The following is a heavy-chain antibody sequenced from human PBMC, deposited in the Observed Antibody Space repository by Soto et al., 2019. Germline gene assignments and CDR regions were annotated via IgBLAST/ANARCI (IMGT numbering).Heavy chain of an antibody. CDR3: ARFISWGWFDP. CDR1: GGSFSGYY. V-gene: IGHV4-34*01. Sequence: SETLSLTGAVYGGSFSGYYWSWIRQPPGKGLEWIGEMNHSGGPNYNPSLRSRVTISVDTSKNQFSLKLSSVTAADTAVYYGARFISWGWFDPWGEGTLVTVSA. CDR2: MNHSGGP. J-gene: IGHJ5*02. D-gene: IGHD3-10*01.